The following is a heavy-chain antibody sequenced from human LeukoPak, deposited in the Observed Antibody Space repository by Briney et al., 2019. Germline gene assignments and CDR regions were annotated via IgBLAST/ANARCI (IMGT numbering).Heavy chain of an antibody. CDR1: GFTFSSYA. J-gene: IGHJ4*02. Sequence: SGGSLRLSCAASGFTFSSYAMSWVRQAPGKGLEWVSAISGSGGSTYYADSVKGRFTNSRDNSKNTLYLQMNNLRAEDTAVYYCAKGGAAAGPRTFDYWGQGTLVTVSS. CDR2: ISGSGGST. CDR3: AKGGAAAGPRTFDY. V-gene: IGHV3-23*01. D-gene: IGHD6-13*01.